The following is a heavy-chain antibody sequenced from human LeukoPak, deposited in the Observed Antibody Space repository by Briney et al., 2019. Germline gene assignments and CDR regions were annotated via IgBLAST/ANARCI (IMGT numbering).Heavy chain of an antibody. D-gene: IGHD5-12*01. CDR1: GGSISSYY. Sequence: SETLSLTCTVSGGSISSYYWSWIRQPPGKGLEWIGYIYYSGSTNYNPSLKSRVTISVDTSKNQFSLKLSSVTAADTAVYYCARECSGYSDAFDIWGQGQWSPSLQ. V-gene: IGHV4-59*01. CDR3: ARECSGYSDAFDI. CDR2: IYYSGST. J-gene: IGHJ3*02.